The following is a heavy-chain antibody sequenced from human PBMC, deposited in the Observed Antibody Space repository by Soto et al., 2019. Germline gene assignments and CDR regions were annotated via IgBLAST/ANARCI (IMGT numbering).Heavy chain of an antibody. D-gene: IGHD6-19*01. Sequence: PGGSLRLSCAASGFIFTNYEMNWVRQAPGKGLEWVSYISSSGSTTYYADSVKGRFTISRDNAKNSLYLQMNSLRAEDTAVYYCARGTYRISGSGSNWFDPWGQGTLVTV. J-gene: IGHJ5*02. CDR3: ARGTYRISGSGSNWFDP. CDR1: GFIFTNYE. CDR2: ISSSGSTT. V-gene: IGHV3-48*03.